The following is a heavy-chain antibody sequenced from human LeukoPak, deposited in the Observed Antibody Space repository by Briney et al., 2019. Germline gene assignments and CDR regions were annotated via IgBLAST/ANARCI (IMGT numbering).Heavy chain of an antibody. CDR2: IDSNGNFM. Sequence: GGSLRLSCAASGFTFGLYSMTWVRQAPGKGLEWVSLIDSNGNFMNYADSVKGRFTISRDNAKNSLYLQMSSLRAEDTAFYYCARSVRRYFGWPTSDFDYWGQGTLVTVSS. J-gene: IGHJ4*02. CDR1: GFTFGLYS. CDR3: ARSVRRYFGWPTSDFDY. V-gene: IGHV3-21*01. D-gene: IGHD3-9*01.